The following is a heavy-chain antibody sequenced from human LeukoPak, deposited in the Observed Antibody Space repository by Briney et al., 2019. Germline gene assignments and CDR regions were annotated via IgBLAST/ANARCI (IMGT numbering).Heavy chain of an antibody. CDR3: ARFPVTRQLWLQFSDY. Sequence: PSETLSLTCAVYGGSFSGYYWSWIRQPPGKGLEWIGEINHSGSTNYNPSLKSRVTISVDTSKNQFSLKLSSVTAADTAVYYCARFPVTRQLWLQFSDYWGQGTLVTVSS. J-gene: IGHJ4*02. D-gene: IGHD5-18*01. V-gene: IGHV4-34*01. CDR2: INHSGST. CDR1: GGSFSGYY.